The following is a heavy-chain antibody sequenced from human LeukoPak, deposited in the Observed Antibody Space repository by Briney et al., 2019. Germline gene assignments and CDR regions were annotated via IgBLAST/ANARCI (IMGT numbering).Heavy chain of an antibody. Sequence: SETLSLTCTVSGGSISSSSYYWGWIRQPPGKGLEWIGSIYYSGSTYYNPSLKSRVTISVDTSKNQFSLKLSSVTAADTAVYYCAGTYYDFWSGAEQFNWFDPWGQGTLVTVSS. CDR3: AGTYYDFWSGAEQFNWFDP. CDR1: GGSISSSSYY. V-gene: IGHV4-39*07. J-gene: IGHJ5*02. D-gene: IGHD3-3*01. CDR2: IYYSGST.